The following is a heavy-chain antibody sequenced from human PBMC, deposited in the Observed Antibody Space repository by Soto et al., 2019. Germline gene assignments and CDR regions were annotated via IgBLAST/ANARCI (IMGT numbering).Heavy chain of an antibody. CDR3: ARGRGGTYDAFDI. V-gene: IGHV4-59*01. CDR1: AGSISTYF. CDR2: IYYSGTT. J-gene: IGHJ3*02. Sequence: KPSETLSLTCTVSAGSISTYFWSWIWQPPGKGLEWIGYIYYSGTTNYNPSLKSRVTILLDTSKNQFPLRLSSVTAADTAVYYCARGRGGTYDAFDIWGQGTLVTVSS. D-gene: IGHD1-26*01.